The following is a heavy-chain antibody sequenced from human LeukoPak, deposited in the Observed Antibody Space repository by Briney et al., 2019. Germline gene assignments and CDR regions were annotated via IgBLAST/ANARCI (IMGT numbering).Heavy chain of an antibody. J-gene: IGHJ6*03. V-gene: IGHV1-46*01. CDR3: ARAQIGYYDILTGYWTHYYYYMDV. CDR1: GYTFTSYY. CDR2: INPTGGST. D-gene: IGHD3-9*01. Sequence: ASVKVSCKASGYTFTSYYMHWVRQAPGQGLEWMGLINPTGGSTGYAQKFQGRVTMTRDMSTSTAYMELSSLRSEDTAVYYCARAQIGYYDILTGYWTHYYYYMDVRGKGTTVTISS.